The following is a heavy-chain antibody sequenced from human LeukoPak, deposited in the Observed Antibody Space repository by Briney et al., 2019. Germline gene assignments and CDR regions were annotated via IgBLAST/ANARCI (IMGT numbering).Heavy chain of an antibody. D-gene: IGHD6-13*01. V-gene: IGHV4-34*01. CDR3: ARARLGSRYSSSRSPYFQH. CDR1: GGSFSGYY. CDR2: INHSGST. Sequence: SETLSLTCAVYGGSFSGYYWSWIRQPPGKGLEWIGEINHSGSTNYNPSLKSRVTISVDTSMNQFSLKLSSVTAADTAVYYCARARLGSRYSSSRSPYFQHWGQGTLVTVSS. J-gene: IGHJ1*01.